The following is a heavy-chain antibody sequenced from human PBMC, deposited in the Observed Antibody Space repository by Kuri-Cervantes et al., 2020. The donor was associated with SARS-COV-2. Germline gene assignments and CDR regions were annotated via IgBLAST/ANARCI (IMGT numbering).Heavy chain of an antibody. V-gene: IGHV1-58*02. Sequence: SENVSCKASGFTFTSSAMQWVRQARGPPLEWIGWIVVGSGNTNYAQKFQERVTITRDMYTSTAYMELSSLGSEDMAVYYCAAALIDAFEIWGQGTMVTVSS. J-gene: IGHJ3*02. CDR3: AAALIDAFEI. CDR2: IVVGSGNT. CDR1: GFTFTSSA.